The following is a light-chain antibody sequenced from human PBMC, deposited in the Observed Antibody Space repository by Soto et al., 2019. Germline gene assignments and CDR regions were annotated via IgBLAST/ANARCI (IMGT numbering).Light chain of an antibody. J-gene: IGLJ2*01. CDR2: DVS. CDR1: SSDVGGYNY. Sequence: QYALTQPAFVSGSPGQSITISCTGTSSDVGGYNYVSWYQQHPGKAPKLMIYDVSNRPSGVSNRFSGSKSGNTASLTISGLQAEDEADYYCSSYTSSSTLVVFGGGTKLTVL. CDR3: SSYTSSSTLVV. V-gene: IGLV2-14*01.